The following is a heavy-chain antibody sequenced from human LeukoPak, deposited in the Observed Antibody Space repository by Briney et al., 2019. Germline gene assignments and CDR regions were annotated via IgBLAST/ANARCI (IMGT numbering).Heavy chain of an antibody. CDR1: GFTFSSYS. CDR3: ARDGIQLWWDY. D-gene: IGHD5-18*01. V-gene: IGHV3-21*01. Sequence: GGSLRLSCAASGFTFSSYSMNWVRQAPGKGLEWVSSISSSSSYIYYADSVKGRFTISKDNAKNSLYLQMNSLRAEDTAVYYCARDGIQLWWDYWGQGTLVTVSS. CDR2: ISSSSSYI. J-gene: IGHJ4*02.